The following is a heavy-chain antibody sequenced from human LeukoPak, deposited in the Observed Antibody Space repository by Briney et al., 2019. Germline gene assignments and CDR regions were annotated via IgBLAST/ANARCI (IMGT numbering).Heavy chain of an antibody. J-gene: IGHJ4*02. CDR1: GGSISSSSYY. V-gene: IGHV4-39*07. Sequence: SETLSLTCTVSGGSISSSSYYWGWIRQPPGKGLEWIGSIYYSGSTYYNPSLKSRVTISVDTSKNQFSLKLSSVTAADTAVYYCARASLNRVVTQYFDYWGQGTLVTVSS. CDR3: ARASLNRVVTQYFDY. D-gene: IGHD4-23*01. CDR2: IYYSGST.